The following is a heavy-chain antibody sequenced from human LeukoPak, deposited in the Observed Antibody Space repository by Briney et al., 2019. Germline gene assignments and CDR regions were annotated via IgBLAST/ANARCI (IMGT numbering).Heavy chain of an antibody. CDR2: IKQDGSEK. V-gene: IGHV3-7*05. CDR1: RFTFSNYW. J-gene: IGHJ4*02. Sequence: PGGSLRLSCAASRFTFSNYWMSWVCQAPGKGLEWLTNIKQDGSEKYYVDSVKGRFTISRDNAKNSLYLQMNSLRAEDTAVYYCASQKNGASDYWGQGTLVTVSS. D-gene: IGHD1-1*01. CDR3: ASQKNGASDY.